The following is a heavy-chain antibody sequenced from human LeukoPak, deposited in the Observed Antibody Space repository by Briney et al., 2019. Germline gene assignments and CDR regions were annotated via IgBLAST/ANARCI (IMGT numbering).Heavy chain of an antibody. J-gene: IGHJ6*02. CDR3: TTDPYSGSYSFYGGDV. V-gene: IGHV3-15*07. D-gene: IGHD1-26*01. CDR2: IKSKTDGGTT. Sequence: GGSLRLSCAASGFTYRSYAMNWVRQAPGKGLEWVGRIKSKTDGGTTDYAAPVKGRFTISRDDSKNTLYLQMNSLKTEDTAVYYCTTDPYSGSYSFYGGDVWGQGTTVTVSS. CDR1: GFTYRSYA.